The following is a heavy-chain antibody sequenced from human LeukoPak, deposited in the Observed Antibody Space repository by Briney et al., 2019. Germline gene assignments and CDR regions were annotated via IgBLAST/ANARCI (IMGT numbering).Heavy chain of an antibody. Sequence: GGSLRLSCAASGFTFSSYGMHWVRQAPGKGLEWVAVISYDGSNKYYADSVKGRFTISRDNSKNTLYLQMNSLRAEDTAVYYCAKGAMGWFGELSSWFDPWGQGTLVTVSS. J-gene: IGHJ5*02. CDR3: AKGAMGWFGELSSWFDP. V-gene: IGHV3-30*18. D-gene: IGHD3-10*01. CDR1: GFTFSSYG. CDR2: ISYDGSNK.